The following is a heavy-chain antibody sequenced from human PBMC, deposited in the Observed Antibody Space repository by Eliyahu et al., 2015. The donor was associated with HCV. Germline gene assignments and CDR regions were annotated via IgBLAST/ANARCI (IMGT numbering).Heavy chain of an antibody. CDR3: ARAKPPRALYYYDSSGYYYPPNWYFDL. J-gene: IGHJ2*01. V-gene: IGHV1-69*01. CDR2: IIPIFGTA. Sequence: QVQLVQSGAXVKKPGSSVKVSCKASGGTFSSYAIXWVRXAPGQGLEWMGGIIPIFGTANYAQKFQGRVTITADESTSTAYMELSSLRSEDTAVYYCARAKPPRALYYYDSSGYYYPPNWYFDLWGRGTLVTVSS. D-gene: IGHD3-22*01. CDR1: GGTFSSYA.